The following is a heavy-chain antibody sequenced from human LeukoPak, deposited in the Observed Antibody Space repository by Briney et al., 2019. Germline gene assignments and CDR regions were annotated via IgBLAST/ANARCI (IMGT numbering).Heavy chain of an antibody. D-gene: IGHD1-1*01. CDR3: AKDTWNGPFDY. J-gene: IGHJ4*02. Sequence: GGSLRLSCAASGFAFSKLAMGWVRQAPGKGLEWVSVISDSGGSTYYADSVKGRFTISRDNSKNTLYLQMNSLRAEDTAVYYCAKDTWNGPFDYWGQGTLVTVSS. CDR2: ISDSGGST. V-gene: IGHV3-23*01. CDR1: GFAFSKLA.